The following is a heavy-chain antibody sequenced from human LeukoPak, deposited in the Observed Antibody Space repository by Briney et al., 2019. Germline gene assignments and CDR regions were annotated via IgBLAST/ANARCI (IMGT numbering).Heavy chain of an antibody. Sequence: ASVKVSCKASGHTFTGYYMHWVRQAPGQGLEWMGWISAYNGNTNYAQKLQGRVTMTTDTSTSTAYMELRSLRSDDTAVYYCARSQKRYFDWLLPFDYWGQGTLVTVSS. J-gene: IGHJ4*02. V-gene: IGHV1-18*04. CDR2: ISAYNGNT. CDR3: ARSQKRYFDWLLPFDY. D-gene: IGHD3-9*01. CDR1: GHTFTGYY.